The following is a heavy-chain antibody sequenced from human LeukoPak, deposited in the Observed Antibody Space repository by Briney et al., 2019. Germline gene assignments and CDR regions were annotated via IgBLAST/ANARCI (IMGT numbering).Heavy chain of an antibody. J-gene: IGHJ3*02. CDR3: ARDLGFWFGELFCAFDI. CDR1: GGSISSSNW. Sequence: PSETLSLTCAVPGGSISSSNWWSWVRQPPGKGLEWIGEIYHSGSTNYNPSLKSRVTISVDKSKNQFSLKLSSVTAADTAVYYCARDLGFWFGELFCAFDIWGQGTMVTVSS. V-gene: IGHV4-4*02. D-gene: IGHD3-10*01. CDR2: IYHSGST.